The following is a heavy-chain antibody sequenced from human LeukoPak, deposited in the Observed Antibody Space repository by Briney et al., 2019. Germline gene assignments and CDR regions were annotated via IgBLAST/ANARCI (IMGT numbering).Heavy chain of an antibody. CDR1: GFTFTSCA. V-gene: IGHV3-23*01. CDR2: LSTSGGST. D-gene: IGHD5-12*01. J-gene: IGHJ4*02. CDR3: ARALDIVATITPIDY. Sequence: GGSLRRSCAASGFTFTSCAMSWVRQVPGKGLEWVSTLSTSGGSTYYADSVKGRFTISRDNAKNSLYLQMNSLRAEDTAVYYCARALDIVATITPIDYWGQGTLVTVSS.